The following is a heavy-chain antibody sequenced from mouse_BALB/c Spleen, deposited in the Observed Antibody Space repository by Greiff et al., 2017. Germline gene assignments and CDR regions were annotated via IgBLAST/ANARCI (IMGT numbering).Heavy chain of an antibody. CDR2: ISSGGSYT. CDR3: ARHYYGYYAY. D-gene: IGHD1-2*01. V-gene: IGHV5-9-3*01. CDR1: GFTFSSYA. J-gene: IGHJ3*01. Sequence: EVHLVESGGGLVKPGGSLKLSCAASGFTFSSYAMSWVRQTPEKRLEWVATISSGGSYTYYPDSVKGRFTISRDNAKNTLYLQMSSLRSEDTAMYYCARHYYGYYAYWGQGTLVTVSA.